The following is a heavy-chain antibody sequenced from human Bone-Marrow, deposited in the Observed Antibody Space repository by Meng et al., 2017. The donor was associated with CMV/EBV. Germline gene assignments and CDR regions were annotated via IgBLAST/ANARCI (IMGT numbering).Heavy chain of an antibody. V-gene: IGHV4-39*01. CDR2: VYYSGST. D-gene: IGHD6-25*01. Sequence: SETLSLTCTVSGGSVSRSVYYWGWIRQPPGKGLEWIGNVYYSGSTYSNPSLKSRVTMSVDTSTNPFSLKLSSVTAADTAVYFCARRSSGWQNWFDPWGQGTLVTVSS. CDR3: ARRSSGWQNWFDP. CDR1: GGSVSRSVYY. J-gene: IGHJ5*02.